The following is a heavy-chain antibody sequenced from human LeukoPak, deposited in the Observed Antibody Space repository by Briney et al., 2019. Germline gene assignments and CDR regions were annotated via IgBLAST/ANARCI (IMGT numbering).Heavy chain of an antibody. CDR3: ARQNYDYPDY. CDR1: GFSMTSYY. V-gene: IGHV4-4*09. D-gene: IGHD3-16*01. Sequence: SETLSLTCAVSGFSMTSYYWSWIRQPPGKGLKWIGYISTSGSTNYNPSLKSRVTMSVDTSKNCFSLKLNSVTAADTAFYYCARQNYDYPDYWGQGTLVTVSS. CDR2: ISTSGST. J-gene: IGHJ4*02.